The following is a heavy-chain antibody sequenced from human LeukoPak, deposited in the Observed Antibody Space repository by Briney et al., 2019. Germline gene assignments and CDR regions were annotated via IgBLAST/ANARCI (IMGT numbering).Heavy chain of an antibody. CDR3: ATLSTVSKHFDY. Sequence: ASVKVSCEASGYTFTGYYMHWVRQAPGQGLEWMGWINPNSGGTNYAQKFQGWVTMTRDTSISTAYMELSRLRSDDTAVYYCATLSTVSKHFDYWGQGTLVTVSS. J-gene: IGHJ4*02. V-gene: IGHV1-2*04. CDR2: INPNSGGT. D-gene: IGHD4-11*01. CDR1: GYTFTGYY.